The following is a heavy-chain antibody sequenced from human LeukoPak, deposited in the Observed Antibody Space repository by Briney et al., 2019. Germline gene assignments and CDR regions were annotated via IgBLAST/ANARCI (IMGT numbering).Heavy chain of an antibody. CDR1: GGSISSYY. J-gene: IGHJ4*02. V-gene: IGHV4-59*01. CDR3: ARELDGYNGIDY. D-gene: IGHD5-24*01. Sequence: SETLSLTCTVSGGSISSYYWSWIRQPPGKGLEWIRYIYYSGSTNYNPSLKSRVTISVDTSKNQFSLKLSSVTAADTAVYYCARELDGYNGIDYWGQGTLVTVSS. CDR2: IYYSGST.